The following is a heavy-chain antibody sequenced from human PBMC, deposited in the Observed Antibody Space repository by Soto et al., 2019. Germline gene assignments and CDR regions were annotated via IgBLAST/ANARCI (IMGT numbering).Heavy chain of an antibody. J-gene: IGHJ6*02. D-gene: IGHD3-10*01. CDR3: ARVRNFYGSGSHYYYGMDV. V-gene: IGHV1-69*12. CDR2: IIPILGTP. CDR1: GGTFSTYA. Sequence: QVQLVQSGAEVKKPGSSVKVSCKASGGTFSTYAITWVRQAPGQGLEWMGGIIPILGTPNYAQNFQGRVTITADESTTTAYMDLSSLRFEDTAVYYCARVRNFYGSGSHYYYGMDVWGQGTTVNVSS.